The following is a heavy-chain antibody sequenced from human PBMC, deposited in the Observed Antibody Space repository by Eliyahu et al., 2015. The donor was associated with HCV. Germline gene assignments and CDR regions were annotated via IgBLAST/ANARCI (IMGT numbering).Heavy chain of an antibody. CDR3: ASGGGGIAVAGTGGWFDP. CDR1: GGSIXTYY. J-gene: IGHJ5*02. V-gene: IGHV4-59*01. D-gene: IGHD6-19*01. Sequence: VQLQESGPGLVKPSETLSLTCTVSGGSIXTYYWSWIRQPPGKGLEWIGYXHYSGSPNYSPSLKSRVTISVDTSKNQFSLNLTSVTAADXAVYYCASGGGGIAVAGTGGWFDPWGQGTLVTVSS. CDR2: XHYSGSP.